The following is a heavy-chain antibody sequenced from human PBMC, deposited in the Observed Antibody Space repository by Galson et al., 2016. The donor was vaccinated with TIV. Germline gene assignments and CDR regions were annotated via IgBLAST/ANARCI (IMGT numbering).Heavy chain of an antibody. CDR3: AKSLFHTIEFGGLTVIFDY. J-gene: IGHJ4*02. CDR2: ISGSGGHT. D-gene: IGHD3-16*02. CDR1: GFSFSSFA. Sequence: SLRLSRAASGFSFSSFAMSWVRQAPGKGLEWVASISGSGGHTHYGDSVQGRFTISRDDSKNALYLQMNSLRADDTAVYYCAKSLFHTIEFGGLTVIFDYWGQGTLVTVSS. V-gene: IGHV3-23*01.